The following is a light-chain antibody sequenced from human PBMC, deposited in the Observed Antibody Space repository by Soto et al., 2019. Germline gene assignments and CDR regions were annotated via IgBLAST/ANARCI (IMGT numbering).Light chain of an antibody. V-gene: IGKV1-33*01. Sequence: DIQLTQSPSFLSASVGDRFTITCQASQDIGNFLSWYQQKPGKVPKLLIFDASNLETGVPSRFSGSGSGTDFTFTISSLQPEDIATYYCQQYDNLPLTFGGGTKVDI. CDR1: QDIGNF. J-gene: IGKJ4*01. CDR2: DAS. CDR3: QQYDNLPLT.